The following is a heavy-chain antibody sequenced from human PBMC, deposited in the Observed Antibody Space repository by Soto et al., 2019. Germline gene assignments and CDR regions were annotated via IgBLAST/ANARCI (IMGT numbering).Heavy chain of an antibody. CDR2: IYYSGST. D-gene: IGHD4-17*01. V-gene: IGHV4-39*01. Sequence: QLQLQESGPGLVKPSETLSLTCTVSGGSISSSSYYWGWIRQPPGKGLEWIGSIYYSGSTYYNPSLKSRVTISVDTSKNQFSLKLSSVTAADTAVYYCATRTDYGDYDFDYWGQGTLVTVSS. J-gene: IGHJ4*02. CDR3: ATRTDYGDYDFDY. CDR1: GGSISSSSYY.